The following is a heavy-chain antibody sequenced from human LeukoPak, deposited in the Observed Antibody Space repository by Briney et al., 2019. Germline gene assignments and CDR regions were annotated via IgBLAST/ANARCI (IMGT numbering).Heavy chain of an antibody. D-gene: IGHD3-10*01. CDR1: GYTFISYW. CDR2: VFPGDSDT. J-gene: IGHJ4*02. V-gene: IGHV5-51*01. Sequence: GESLKISCKGSGYTFISYWIAWVRQVPGKGLEWMGIVFPGDSDTRYSPSFQGQVTISADKSINTAYLQWSSLKASDSAMFYCAIGYGAGGYDYWGQGTLVTVSS. CDR3: AIGYGAGGYDY.